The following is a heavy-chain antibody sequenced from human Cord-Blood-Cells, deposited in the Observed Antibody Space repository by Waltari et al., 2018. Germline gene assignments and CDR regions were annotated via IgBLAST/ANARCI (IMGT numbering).Heavy chain of an antibody. CDR2: IYPGDSDT. V-gene: IGHV5-51*01. CDR1: GYRFTSYW. J-gene: IGHJ2*01. D-gene: IGHD3-10*01. Sequence: EVQLVQSGAEVKKPGESLKISCKGSGYRFTSYWIGWVRQMPGKGLEWMGIIYPGDSDTRYSPSFQGQVTISADKSISTAYLQWSSLKASDTAMYYCARRFRGSGSYWYFDLWGRGTLVTVSS. CDR3: ARRFRGSGSYWYFDL.